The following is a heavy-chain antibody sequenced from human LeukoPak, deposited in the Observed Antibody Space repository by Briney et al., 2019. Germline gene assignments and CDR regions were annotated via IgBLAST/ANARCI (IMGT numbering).Heavy chain of an antibody. V-gene: IGHV3-11*01. J-gene: IGHJ4*02. Sequence: GGSLRLSCAASGFTFSDYYMSWIRQAPGKGLEWVSYISSSGSTIYYADSVKGRFTISRDNAKNSLLLQMNSLRAEDTAVYYCARDLRSYYDSSGYLTEWGQGTLVTVSS. CDR1: GFTFSDYY. CDR2: ISSSGSTI. D-gene: IGHD3-22*01. CDR3: ARDLRSYYDSSGYLTE.